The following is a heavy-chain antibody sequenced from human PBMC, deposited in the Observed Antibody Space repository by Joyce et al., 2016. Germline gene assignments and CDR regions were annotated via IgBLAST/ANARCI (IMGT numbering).Heavy chain of an antibody. J-gene: IGHJ4*02. D-gene: IGHD2-2*01. CDR3: ARHLGIPGSRGFDY. V-gene: IGHV4-4*02. CDR1: GGSITSNW. CDR2: IYHNGRA. Sequence: QVQLQESGPGLVKPSEILSLTRAVSGGSITSNWWSWVRRPPGKGLEWIGEIYHNGRAYYDPSLKSRVTMSLDNSKNQVSLQLNSVTAADTAVYYCARHLGIPGSRGFDYWGQGALVTVSS.